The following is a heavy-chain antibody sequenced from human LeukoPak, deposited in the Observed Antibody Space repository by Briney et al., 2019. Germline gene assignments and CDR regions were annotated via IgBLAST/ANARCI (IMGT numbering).Heavy chain of an antibody. Sequence: ASVKVSCKASGYTFTAYYVHWVRKAPGQGNQWLGWRNSNSGDTGYAQNFQGRVTMTRDTSISTLYLDLSSLKSDDTAVYYCARYSLRSNWLFDYWGQGILVTVSS. CDR3: ARYSLRSNWLFDY. CDR1: GYTFTAYY. J-gene: IGHJ4*02. V-gene: IGHV1-2*02. D-gene: IGHD1-1*01. CDR2: RNSNSGDT.